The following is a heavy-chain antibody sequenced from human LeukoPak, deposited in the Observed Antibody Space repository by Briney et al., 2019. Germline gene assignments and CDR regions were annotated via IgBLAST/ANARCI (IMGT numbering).Heavy chain of an antibody. J-gene: IGHJ4*02. D-gene: IGHD2-15*01. CDR1: GGSISSSNW. CDR3: AREIRNCSGGSCYSRGYDY. CDR2: IYHSGST. V-gene: IGHV4-4*02. Sequence: SETLSLTCAVSGGSISSSNWWSWVRQPPGKGLEWIGEIYHSGSTNYNPSLKSRVTISVDKSKNQFSLKLSSVTAADTAVYYCAREIRNCSGGSCYSRGYDYWGQGTLVTVSS.